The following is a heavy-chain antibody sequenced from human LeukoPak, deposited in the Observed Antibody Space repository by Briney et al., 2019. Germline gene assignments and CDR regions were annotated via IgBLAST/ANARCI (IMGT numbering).Heavy chain of an antibody. CDR3: AGYGGDWYPES. V-gene: IGHV4-34*01. D-gene: IGHD6-19*01. Sequence: SETLSLTGAVYGPFETYYWTLVRQPPGKGLEWIGEITYRGNTNYNPSLESRLRISVDRTKQQFYLTLTSVTAADTAVYYCAGYGGDWYPESWGQGTLVTISS. J-gene: IGHJ4*02. CDR1: GPFETYY. CDR2: ITYRGNT.